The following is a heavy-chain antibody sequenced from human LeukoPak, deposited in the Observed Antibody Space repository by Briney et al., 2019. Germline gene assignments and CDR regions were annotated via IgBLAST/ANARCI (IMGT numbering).Heavy chain of an antibody. V-gene: IGHV1-24*01. CDR1: GYTLTELS. J-gene: IGHJ4*02. CDR2: FDTEDGET. CDR3: ATGSPSDYVWGSYRYPFDY. D-gene: IGHD3-16*02. Sequence: GASVKVSCKVSGYTLTELSMHWVRQAPGKGLEWMGGFDTEDGETIYAQKFQGRVTMTEDTSTDTAYMELSSLRSEDTAVYYCATGSPSDYVWGSYRYPFDYWGQGTLVTVSS.